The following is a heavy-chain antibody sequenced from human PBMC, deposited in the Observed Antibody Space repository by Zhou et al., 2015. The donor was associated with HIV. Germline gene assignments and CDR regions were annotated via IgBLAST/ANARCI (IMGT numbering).Heavy chain of an antibody. D-gene: IGHD3-22*01. Sequence: QVQLVQSGAEVKKPGSSVTVSCKASGGTFSNYAITWVRQAPGQGLEWVGGIIPIFGTANYAQDFQGRVTIAADNSTDTAYMELSSLRSDDTAIYYCARAGRDSSGFYYFDNWGRGNPRSPSP. CDR1: GGTFSNYA. CDR3: ARAGRDSSGFYYFDN. CDR2: IIPIFGTA. J-gene: IGHJ4*02. V-gene: IGHV1-69*06.